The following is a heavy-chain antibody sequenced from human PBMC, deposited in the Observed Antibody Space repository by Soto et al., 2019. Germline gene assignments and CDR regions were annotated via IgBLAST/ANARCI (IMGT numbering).Heavy chain of an antibody. J-gene: IGHJ6*02. V-gene: IGHV1-18*01. CDR3: ARRGNPLMDA. CDR2: INTRNGVI. CDR1: AHSVDSDG. Sequence: QAQLVQSGAEVKKPGASVKVSCKASAHSVDSDGVTWVRQAPGQGLEWMGCINTRNGVIHYAQKFQDRVTMTADTPPRTAYMEVRSLRSDATAVYYCARRGNPLMDAWGQGTTVIVSS.